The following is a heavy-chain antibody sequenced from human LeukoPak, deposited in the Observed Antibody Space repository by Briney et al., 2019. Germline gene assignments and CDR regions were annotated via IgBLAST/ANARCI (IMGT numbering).Heavy chain of an antibody. J-gene: IGHJ4*02. V-gene: IGHV3-30*18. D-gene: IGHD3-22*01. CDR1: GFTLSNYA. Sequence: GGSLRLSCAASGFTLSNYAMSWVRQAPGKGLEWVAVILYDGSQKHYADVVKGRFIISRDNSKNTLYLQVNNLKPEDTAVYYCAKDHYEVIVAGAFDYWGQGTLVTVSS. CDR2: ILYDGSQK. CDR3: AKDHYEVIVAGAFDY.